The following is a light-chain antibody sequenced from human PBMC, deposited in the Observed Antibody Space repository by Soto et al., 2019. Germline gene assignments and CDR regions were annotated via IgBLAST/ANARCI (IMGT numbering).Light chain of an antibody. CDR2: SAS. CDR3: QQYDSSLST. Sequence: LVLTQSPGTLSLSPGERATLSCRASQSLNRNYLAWYQQRPGQPPSLLIYSASIKATGIPDRCSGSGSGTDFTLTISSLEPEDFAVYYCQQYDSSLSTFGQGTKVEHK. V-gene: IGKV3-20*01. CDR1: QSLNRNY. J-gene: IGKJ2*01.